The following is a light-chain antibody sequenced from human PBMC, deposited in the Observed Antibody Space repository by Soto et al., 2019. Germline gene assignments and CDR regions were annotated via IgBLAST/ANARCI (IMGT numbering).Light chain of an antibody. CDR1: QSVSSY. CDR3: KQRGNWPPT. J-gene: IGKJ4*01. V-gene: IGKV3-11*01. Sequence: EIVLTQSPATLSLSPGERATLSCRASQSVSSYLAWYQQKPGQAPRLLIYDASNRATGIPARFSGSGSGTDFTLTISSLEPEDFAVYYCKQRGNWPPTFGGGTKVEIK. CDR2: DAS.